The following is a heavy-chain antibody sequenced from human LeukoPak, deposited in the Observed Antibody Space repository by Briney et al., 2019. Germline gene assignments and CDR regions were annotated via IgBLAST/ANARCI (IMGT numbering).Heavy chain of an antibody. CDR1: GYSFTSYG. CDR2: ISAYNGNT. Sequence: ASVKVTCKASGYSFTSYGISWVRQAPGQGLEWMGWISAYNGNTNYAQKLQGRVTMTTDTSTSTAYMELRSLRSDDTAVYYCARDLYSSGWSLADYWGQGTLVTVSS. V-gene: IGHV1-18*01. CDR3: ARDLYSSGWSLADY. D-gene: IGHD6-19*01. J-gene: IGHJ4*02.